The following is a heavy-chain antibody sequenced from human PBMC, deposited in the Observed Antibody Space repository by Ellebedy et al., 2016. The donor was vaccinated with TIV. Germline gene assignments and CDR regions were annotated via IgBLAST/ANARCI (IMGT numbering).Heavy chain of an antibody. CDR2: ISGSGGNT. V-gene: IGHV3-23*01. CDR3: AKAYSSSWYRGIVVYFDH. D-gene: IGHD6-13*01. Sequence: PGGSLRLSCAASGFTFKSNAMSWVRQAPGKGLEWVSTISGSGGNTFYADSVKGRFTISRDNSKNTPYLQMNSLRADDTAVYYCAKAYSSSWYRGIVVYFDHWGQGTLVTVSS. J-gene: IGHJ4*02. CDR1: GFTFKSNA.